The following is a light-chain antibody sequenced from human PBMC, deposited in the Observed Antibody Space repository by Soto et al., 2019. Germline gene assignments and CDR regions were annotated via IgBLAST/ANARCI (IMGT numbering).Light chain of an antibody. V-gene: IGKV3-11*01. CDR1: QSVDNY. Sequence: EIVLTQSPSTLSLSPGERATLSCRASQSVDNYLDWYQQKPGQAPRLLIYGTSSRATGIPDRFSGSGSGTDFTLTISSLEPEDFAFYYCQQRNSWPLTFGGGTKVDIK. CDR2: GTS. J-gene: IGKJ4*01. CDR3: QQRNSWPLT.